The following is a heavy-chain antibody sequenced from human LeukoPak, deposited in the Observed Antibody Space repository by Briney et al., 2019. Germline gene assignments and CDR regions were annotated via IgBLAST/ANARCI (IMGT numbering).Heavy chain of an antibody. D-gene: IGHD6-19*01. Sequence: GASVKVSCKASGYTFTNYGFGWVRQAPGQGLEWMGWISAYNGNTNYAQKFQGRVTLTTGTSTNKAYMELRSLRSDDTAVYYCATALGIYSSGWYCDNWGQGTLVTVSS. J-gene: IGHJ4*02. CDR3: ATALGIYSSGWYCDN. V-gene: IGHV1-18*01. CDR2: ISAYNGNT. CDR1: GYTFTNYG.